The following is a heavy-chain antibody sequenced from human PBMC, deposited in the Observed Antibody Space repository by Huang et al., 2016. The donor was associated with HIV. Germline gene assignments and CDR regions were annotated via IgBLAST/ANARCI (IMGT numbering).Heavy chain of an antibody. CDR2: IRVDGNKK. CDR1: GFTFSTFG. D-gene: IGHD2-8*01. V-gene: IGHV3-30*02. Sequence: QVRLVESGGGVVQPGGSLTLSCEASGFTFSTFGMHWVRQAPGKGLEGVAHIRVDGNKKGYEESVKGRFTIFRENSKNTVYLEMNSLTGEDTAMYFCAKGGAGYHNGPEYWGQGTQVIVS. J-gene: IGHJ4*02. CDR3: AKGGAGYHNGPEY.